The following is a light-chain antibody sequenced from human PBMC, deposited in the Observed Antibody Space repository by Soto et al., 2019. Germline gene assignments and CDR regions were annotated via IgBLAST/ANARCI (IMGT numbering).Light chain of an antibody. V-gene: IGKV1-33*01. Sequence: DVQMTQSPSSLSASVGDRVTITCKANQSIANFLNWFQHKPGEAPKLLISDASHLELGVPSRFSGSRSGTDFVLDISTLQSEDVATYFCQQYEDLRLTCGGGTKVDI. CDR3: QQYEDLRLT. CDR1: QSIANF. CDR2: DAS. J-gene: IGKJ4*01.